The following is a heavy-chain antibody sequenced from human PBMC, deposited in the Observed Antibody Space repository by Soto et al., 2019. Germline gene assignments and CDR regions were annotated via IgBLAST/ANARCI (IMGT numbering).Heavy chain of an antibody. CDR3: AKGQIVATGRVHYGLDV. J-gene: IGHJ6*02. CDR2: ISYDGGDK. V-gene: IGHV3-30*18. D-gene: IGHD5-12*01. CDR1: GFPFSTSG. Sequence: PGGSLRLSCAASGFPFSTSGMHWVRQSPGKGLEWVTVISYDGGDKYYAESVKGRFSISRDNSKNTLYPQMNSLRTEDTATYYCAKGQIVATGRVHYGLDVWGQGTTVTVSS.